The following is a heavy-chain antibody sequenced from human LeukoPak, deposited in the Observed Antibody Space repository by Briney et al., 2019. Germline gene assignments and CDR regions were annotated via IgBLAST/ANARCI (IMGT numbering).Heavy chain of an antibody. Sequence: SETLSLTCTVSGGSIGSYYWSWIRQPPGKGLEWIGYVYYTGSTSYNPSLKSRVTISVDTSKNQFSLKLSSVTAADTAVYYCAESGYDLADYWGQGTLVTVSS. CDR3: AESGYDLADY. CDR2: VYYTGST. V-gene: IGHV4-59*12. D-gene: IGHD5-12*01. CDR1: GGSIGSYY. J-gene: IGHJ4*02.